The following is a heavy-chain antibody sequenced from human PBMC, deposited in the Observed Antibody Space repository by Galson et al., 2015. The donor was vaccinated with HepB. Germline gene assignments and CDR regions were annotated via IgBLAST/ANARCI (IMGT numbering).Heavy chain of an antibody. CDR3: ANDYPSSGWFDY. CDR1: GFTFSSYG. D-gene: IGHD6-19*01. CDR2: ISYDGSNK. J-gene: IGHJ4*02. Sequence: SLRLSCAASGFTFSSYGMHWVRQAPGKGLEWVAVISYDGSNKYYADSVKGRFTISRDNSKNTLYLQMNSLRAEDTAVYYCANDYPSSGWFDYWGQGTLVTVSS. V-gene: IGHV3-30*18.